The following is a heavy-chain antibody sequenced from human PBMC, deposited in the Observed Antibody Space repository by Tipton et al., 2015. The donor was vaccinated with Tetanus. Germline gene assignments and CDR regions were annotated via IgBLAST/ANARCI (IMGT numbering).Heavy chain of an antibody. Sequence: SLRLSCAASGFIFSSYGIHWVRQAPGKGLEWVAVSWYDGTDKYYADSVKGRFIISRDNSKNALYLQMNSLRAGDTAVYYCAREADCSGGSCFPGDLDTRGPGTPVTVSS. CDR2: SWYDGTDK. CDR3: AREADCSGGSCFPGDLDT. CDR1: GFIFSSYG. V-gene: IGHV3-33*01. D-gene: IGHD2-15*01. J-gene: IGHJ5*02.